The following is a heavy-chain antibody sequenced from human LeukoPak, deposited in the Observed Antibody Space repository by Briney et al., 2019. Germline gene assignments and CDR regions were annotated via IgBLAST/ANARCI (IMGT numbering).Heavy chain of an antibody. CDR2: ISSSSSYI. CDR1: GFTFSSYS. CDR3: ARDSLLRYFDRAIDY. D-gene: IGHD3-9*01. V-gene: IGHV3-21*01. Sequence: GGSLRHSCAASGFTFSSYSMNWVRQAPGKGLEWVSSISSSSSYIYYADSVKGRFTISRDNAKNSLHLQMNSLRAEDTAVYYCARDSLLRYFDRAIDYWGQGTLVTVSS. J-gene: IGHJ4*02.